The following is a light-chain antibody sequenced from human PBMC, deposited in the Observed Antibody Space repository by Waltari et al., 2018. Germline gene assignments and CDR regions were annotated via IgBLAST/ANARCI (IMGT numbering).Light chain of an antibody. Sequence: EIVMTQSPATLSVSPGERATLSCRASQSIASDLAWYQQKVGQAPRLLIYDASTRATGIPVRFSGSESGTDFTLTISSVQSEDFAIYFCQQYNNWPPYTFGQGTKLDIK. CDR2: DAS. V-gene: IGKV3-15*01. CDR3: QQYNNWPPYT. J-gene: IGKJ2*01. CDR1: QSIASD.